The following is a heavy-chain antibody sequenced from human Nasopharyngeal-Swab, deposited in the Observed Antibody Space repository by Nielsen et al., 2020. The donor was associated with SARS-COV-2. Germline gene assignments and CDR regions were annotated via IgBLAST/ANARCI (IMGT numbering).Heavy chain of an antibody. V-gene: IGHV1-18*01. J-gene: IGHJ3*02. CDR2: ISAYNGNT. CDR3: ASPVTVVTLDAFDI. D-gene: IGHD4-23*01. Sequence: ASVKVSCKASGYTFTSYGISWVRQAPGQGLEWMGWISAYNGNTNYAQKPQGRVTMTTDTSTSTAYMELRSLRSDDTAVYYCASPVTVVTLDAFDIWGQGTMVTVSS. CDR1: GYTFTSYG.